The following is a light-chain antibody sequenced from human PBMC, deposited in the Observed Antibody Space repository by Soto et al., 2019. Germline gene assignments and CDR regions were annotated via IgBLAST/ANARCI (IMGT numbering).Light chain of an antibody. CDR3: MQGTHWPPT. CDR1: QSLVFSDGNTY. J-gene: IGKJ1*01. V-gene: IGKV2-30*01. CDR2: KVS. Sequence: DVVMTQSPLSLPVTLGQPASISCRSSQSLVFSDGNTYLNWFHQRPGQSPRRLIYKVSNRDSGVPDRFSGRGAGTNFTLKIRRVEDEDVGVYYCMQGTHWPPTFGIGTKVEIK.